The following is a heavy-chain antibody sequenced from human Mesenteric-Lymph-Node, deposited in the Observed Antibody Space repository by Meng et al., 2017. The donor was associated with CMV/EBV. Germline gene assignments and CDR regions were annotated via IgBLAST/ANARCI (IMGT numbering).Heavy chain of an antibody. J-gene: IGHJ5*02. CDR1: GGSISRYY. CDR3: ATLHCDWLSTWWFDP. CDR2: SYYSGST. Sequence: SETLSLTCTVSGGSISRYYWSWLRQPPGKGLEWIGYSYYSGSTNAPPSLKRRVTISGDTSKNQCYLKLRSVTAEDTAVYYCATLHCDWLSTWWFDPWGQGTQVTVSS. D-gene: IGHD3-9*01. V-gene: IGHV4-59*01.